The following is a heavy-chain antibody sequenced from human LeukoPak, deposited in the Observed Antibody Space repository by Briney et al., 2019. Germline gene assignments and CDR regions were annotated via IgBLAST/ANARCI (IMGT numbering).Heavy chain of an antibody. Sequence: SVKVSCKASGYTFTGYYMHWVRQAPGQGLEWMGRIIPILGIANYAQKFQGRVTITADKSTSTAYMELSSLRSEDTAVYYCARDRGFDPWGQGTLVTVSS. CDR1: GYTFTGYY. CDR2: IIPILGIA. V-gene: IGHV1-69*04. CDR3: ARDRGFDP. D-gene: IGHD3-10*01. J-gene: IGHJ5*02.